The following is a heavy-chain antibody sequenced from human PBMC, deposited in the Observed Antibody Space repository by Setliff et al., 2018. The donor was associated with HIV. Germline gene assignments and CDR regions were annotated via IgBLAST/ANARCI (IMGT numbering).Heavy chain of an antibody. D-gene: IGHD3-22*01. CDR2: INWNGGST. Sequence: GGSLRLSCAVSGFTFSTYAMSWVRQAPGKGLEWVSGINWNGGSTGYADSVRGRFTISRDNAKNSLYLQMNSLRAEDTALYYCAKDMEYDTSVYYHWYFDLWGRGALVTVSS. J-gene: IGHJ2*01. CDR1: GFTFSTYA. V-gene: IGHV3-20*04. CDR3: AKDMEYDTSVYYHWYFDL.